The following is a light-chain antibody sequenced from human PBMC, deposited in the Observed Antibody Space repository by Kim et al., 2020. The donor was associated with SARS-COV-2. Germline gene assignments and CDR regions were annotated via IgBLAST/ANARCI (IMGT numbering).Light chain of an antibody. Sequence: SYELSQPPSVAVSPGQTADITCSGDQLGDKYVCWYQHKPGQSPRLVIYQDDKRPSGIPERFSGSNSGNTATLTISGTQAMAEADYYCQSSTLFGGGT. V-gene: IGLV3-1*01. CDR1: QLGDKY. CDR3: QSSTL. CDR2: QDD. J-gene: IGLJ2*01.